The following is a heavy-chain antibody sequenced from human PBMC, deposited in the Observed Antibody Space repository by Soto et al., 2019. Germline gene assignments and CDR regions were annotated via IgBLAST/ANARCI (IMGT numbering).Heavy chain of an antibody. V-gene: IGHV2-5*02. J-gene: IGHJ4*02. CDR2: IYWDDDK. CDR1: GFSLSTTGVG. CDR3: VRERANSYYFDY. Sequence: QITLEESGPRLVKPTQPLTLTCTFSGFSLSTTGVGVGWIRQPPGKALEWLALIYWDDDKRYSPSLKSRLTITKDTSKNQVVLTMTNMDPVDTATYYCVRERANSYYFDYWGQGTLVTVSS.